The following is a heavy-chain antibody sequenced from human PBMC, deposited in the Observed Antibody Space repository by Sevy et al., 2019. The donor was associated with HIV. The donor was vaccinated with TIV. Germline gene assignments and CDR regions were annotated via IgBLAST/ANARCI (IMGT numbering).Heavy chain of an antibody. J-gene: IGHJ3*02. CDR2: INRDGSST. CDR1: GFSFSTYY. D-gene: IGHD1-26*01. CDR3: AREITPSGSSGKDAFDI. Sequence: GGSLRLSCAASGFSFSTYYIHWVRQAPGKGLVWASRINRDGSSTSYADSVKGRFTISRDNAKNTVYLQMSSLRDDDTAVYYCAREITPSGSSGKDAFDIWGQGTMATVSS. V-gene: IGHV3-74*01.